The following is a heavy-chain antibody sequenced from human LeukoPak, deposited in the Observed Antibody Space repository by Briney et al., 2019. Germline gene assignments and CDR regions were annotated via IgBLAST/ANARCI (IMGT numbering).Heavy chain of an antibody. V-gene: IGHV4-30-2*01. Sequence: SQTLSLTCTVSGGSISSGGYYWSWIRQPPGKGLEWIGYIYHSGSTNYNPSLKSRVTISVDTSKNQFSLKLSSVTAADTAVYYCARDGGTGQRNYYYYYMDVWGKGTTVTVSS. CDR2: IYHSGST. CDR3: ARDGGTGQRNYYYYYMDV. J-gene: IGHJ6*03. CDR1: GGSISSGGYY. D-gene: IGHD1-1*01.